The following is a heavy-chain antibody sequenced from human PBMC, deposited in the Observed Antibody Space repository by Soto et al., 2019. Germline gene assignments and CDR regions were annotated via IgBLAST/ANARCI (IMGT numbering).Heavy chain of an antibody. J-gene: IGHJ4*02. CDR1: GFTFSRYA. D-gene: IGHD2-21*01. Sequence: EVHLLESGGGLVQPGGSLRLSCAASGFTFSRYALNWVRQAPGKGLEWVAGISGSGTGTHYAPSVKGRFIISSDSSKNTFYLRMNSLRAEDTAMYYCARSLSALFSLGEFNYWGQGALVTVSS. V-gene: IGHV3-23*01. CDR3: ARSLSALFSLGEFNY. CDR2: ISGSGTGT.